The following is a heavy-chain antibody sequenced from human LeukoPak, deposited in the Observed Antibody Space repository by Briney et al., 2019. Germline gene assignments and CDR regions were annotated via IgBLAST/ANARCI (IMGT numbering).Heavy chain of an antibody. CDR3: ARDGAAAGTNGWFDP. Sequence: ASVKVSCKASGYTFTSYYMHWVRQAPGQGLEWMGIINPSGGSTSYAQKFQGRVTMTRDTSTSTVYMELSRLRSDDTAVYYCARDGAAAGTNGWFDPWGQGTLVTVSS. CDR1: GYTFTSYY. V-gene: IGHV1-46*01. D-gene: IGHD6-13*01. CDR2: INPSGGST. J-gene: IGHJ5*02.